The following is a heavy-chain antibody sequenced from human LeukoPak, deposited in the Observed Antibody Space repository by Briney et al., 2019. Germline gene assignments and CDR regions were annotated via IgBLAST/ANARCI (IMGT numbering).Heavy chain of an antibody. V-gene: IGHV3-20*04. D-gene: IGHD3-16*01. CDR1: GFTFDDYG. CDR2: INWNGGST. Sequence: GGSLRLSCVDSGFTFDDYGMSWVRHAPGKGLEWVSGINWNGGSTGYADSVRGRFTISRDNAKNSLYLQMNSLRAEDTALYYCARGWGHWFHPWGQGTLVTVSS. CDR3: ARGWGHWFHP. J-gene: IGHJ5*02.